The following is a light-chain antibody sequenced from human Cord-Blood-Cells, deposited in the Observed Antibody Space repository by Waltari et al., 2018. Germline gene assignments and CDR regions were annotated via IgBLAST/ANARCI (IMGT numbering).Light chain of an antibody. CDR3: QSYDSSNVV. V-gene: IGLV6-57*01. Sequence: NFMLTQPHSVSESPGKTVTISCTRSSGSIASNYVQWYQQPPGSSPTPVIYEDNQRPSGVPDRFSGSIDSSSNSASLTISGLKTEDEADYYCQSYDSSNVVFGGGTKLTVL. J-gene: IGLJ2*01. CDR2: EDN. CDR1: SGSIASNY.